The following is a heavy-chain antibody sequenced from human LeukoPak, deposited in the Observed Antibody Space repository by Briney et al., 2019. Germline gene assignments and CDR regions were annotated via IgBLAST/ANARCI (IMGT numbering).Heavy chain of an antibody. D-gene: IGHD2-2*01. J-gene: IGHJ4*02. V-gene: IGHV3-11*01. CDR1: GFTFSDYY. CDR2: ISSSSSTI. Sequence: GGSLRLSCAASGFTFSDYYMSWVRQAPGKGLEWVSYISSSSSTIYYADSVKGRFTISRDNAKNMLYLQMNSLRAEDTAVYYCAKESCSSTSCYYGSDYWGQGTLVTVSS. CDR3: AKESCSSTSCYYGSDY.